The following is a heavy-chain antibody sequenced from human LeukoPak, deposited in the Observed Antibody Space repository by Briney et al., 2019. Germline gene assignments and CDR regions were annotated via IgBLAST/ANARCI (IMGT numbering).Heavy chain of an antibody. CDR3: ARDLSGITGYTYGRGIDY. Sequence: GGSLRLSCAASGFTFSDHYMDWVRQAPGKGLEWVAKIKKDGSEKYYVDSVKGRFTISRDNAKTSLFLQMNSLRAEDTAVYYCARDLSGITGYTYGRGIDYWGQGTLVTVSS. CDR1: GFTFSDHY. V-gene: IGHV3-7*01. D-gene: IGHD5-18*01. CDR2: IKKDGSEK. J-gene: IGHJ4*02.